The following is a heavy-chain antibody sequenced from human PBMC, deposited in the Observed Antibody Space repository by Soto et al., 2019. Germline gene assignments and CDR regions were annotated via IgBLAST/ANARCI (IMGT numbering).Heavy chain of an antibody. CDR3: AREDTAMANFDY. Sequence: PSETLSLTCTVSGGSISSGGYYWSWIRQHPGKGLEWIGYIYYSGSTYYNPSLKSRVTISVDTSKNQFSLKLSSVTAADTAVYYCAREDTAMANFDYWGQGTLVTVS. V-gene: IGHV4-31*03. D-gene: IGHD5-18*01. CDR2: IYYSGST. CDR1: GGSISSGGYY. J-gene: IGHJ4*02.